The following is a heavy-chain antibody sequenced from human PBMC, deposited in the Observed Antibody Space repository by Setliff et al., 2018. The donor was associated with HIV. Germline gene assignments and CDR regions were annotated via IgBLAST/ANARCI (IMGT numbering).Heavy chain of an antibody. D-gene: IGHD2-8*01. CDR3: ARRGRDGVLIVFATGFDP. J-gene: IGHJ5*02. V-gene: IGHV4-61*01. CDR2: IYSSGST. CDR1: GDSISSYTYY. Sequence: SETLSLTCTVSGDSISSYTYYWSWIRQPPGKGLEWIGNIYSSGSTNYNPSLKSRVTISVDTSKNQFSLKLTSVTATDTAVYYCARRGRDGVLIVFATGFDPWGQGTLVTVSS.